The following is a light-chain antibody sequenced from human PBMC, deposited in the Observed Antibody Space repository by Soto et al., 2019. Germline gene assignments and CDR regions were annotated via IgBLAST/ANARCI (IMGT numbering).Light chain of an antibody. CDR3: QHVNSYPIT. J-gene: IGKJ5*01. CDR2: DAS. V-gene: IGKV1-13*02. CDR1: QGISSA. Sequence: AIHLTQSPSSLSASVGDRVTITRWASQGISSALAWCQQKPGKPPKLLLYDASSLGSGVPSMFSGRGSGAEFTLTISSLPPEDYATYYCQHVNSYPITVGQRTRWEMK.